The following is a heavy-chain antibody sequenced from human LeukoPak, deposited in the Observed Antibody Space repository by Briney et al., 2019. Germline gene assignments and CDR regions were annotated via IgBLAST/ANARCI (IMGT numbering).Heavy chain of an antibody. CDR3: AREILTGSSY. CDR2: INADGGTT. J-gene: IGHJ4*02. Sequence: GSLRLSCAASGFTFSTYWMHWVRQAPGKGLVWVARINADGGTTSYAASVKGRFTISRDNAKNTLYLQMNSLRAEDTAVYYCAREILTGSSYWGQGTLVTVSS. V-gene: IGHV3-74*01. CDR1: GFTFSTYW. D-gene: IGHD3-9*01.